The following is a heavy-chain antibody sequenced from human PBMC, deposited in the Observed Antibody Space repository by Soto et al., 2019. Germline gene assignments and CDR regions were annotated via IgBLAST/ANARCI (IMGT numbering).Heavy chain of an antibody. J-gene: IGHJ5*02. CDR3: ARCIPVKPQSTNWFDP. D-gene: IGHD6-19*01. CDR1: GDSISSSY. V-gene: IGHV4-4*07. CDR2: IYASGST. Sequence: PXGTLSLTCIVSGDSISSSYWNWIRQPSGKGLEWIGRIYASGSTNYNPSLRSRVTMSVDTSKNQFSLKMTSVTAADTAVYYCARCIPVKPQSTNWFDPWGQGTLVTVSS.